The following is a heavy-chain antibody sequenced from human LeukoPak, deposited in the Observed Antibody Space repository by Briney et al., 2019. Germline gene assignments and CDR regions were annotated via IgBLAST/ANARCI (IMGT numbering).Heavy chain of an antibody. CDR3: ARSIAVAVNYFDY. D-gene: IGHD6-19*01. Sequence: GGSLRLSCAASGFTVSSNYMSWVRQAPGKGLEWVSVIYSGGSTYYADSVKGRFTISRDNSKNTLYLQMNSLRAEDTAVYYCARSIAVAVNYFDYWGQGTLVPVSS. J-gene: IGHJ4*02. V-gene: IGHV3-53*01. CDR1: GFTVSSNY. CDR2: IYSGGST.